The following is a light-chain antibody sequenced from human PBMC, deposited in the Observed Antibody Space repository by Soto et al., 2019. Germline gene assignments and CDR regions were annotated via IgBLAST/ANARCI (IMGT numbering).Light chain of an antibody. CDR1: QAISNY. V-gene: IGKV1-27*01. Sequence: DIQMTQSPSSLSASVGDRVTITCRASQAISNYLAWYQQKPGKVPKLLIYGASTLPSGVPSRISGSGARTDLSLTISSLQPEDVATYYYQKYNSAPYTFGQGTKLEIK. J-gene: IGKJ2*01. CDR3: QKYNSAPYT. CDR2: GAS.